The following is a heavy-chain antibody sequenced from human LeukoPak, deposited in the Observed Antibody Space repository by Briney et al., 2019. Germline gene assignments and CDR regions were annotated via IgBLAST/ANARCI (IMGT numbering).Heavy chain of an antibody. V-gene: IGHV1-69*13. CDR3: ARSRYYYYGMDV. Sequence: ASVKVSCKASGYTFTSYYMHWVRQAPGQGLEWMGGIIPIFGTANYAQKFQGRVTITADESTSTAYMELSSLRSEDTAVYYCARSRYYYYGMDVWGQGTTVTVSS. CDR1: GYTFTSYY. CDR2: IIPIFGTA. J-gene: IGHJ6*02.